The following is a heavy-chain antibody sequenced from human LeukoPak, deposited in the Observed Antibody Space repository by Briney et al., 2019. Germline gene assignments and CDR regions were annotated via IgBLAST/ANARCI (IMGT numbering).Heavy chain of an antibody. CDR1: GFTFSTYN. J-gene: IGHJ4*02. CDR2: ISTSSDTM. CDR3: ARDLLGYSYDAYYFDF. Sequence: GGSLRLSCAASGFTFSTYNMNWVRQAPGKGLEWVSHISTSSDTMYYADSVKGRFTISRDNAKNSLYLQMNSLRAEDTAVYYCARDLLGYSYDAYYFDFWGQGTLVTVSS. D-gene: IGHD5-18*01. V-gene: IGHV3-48*01.